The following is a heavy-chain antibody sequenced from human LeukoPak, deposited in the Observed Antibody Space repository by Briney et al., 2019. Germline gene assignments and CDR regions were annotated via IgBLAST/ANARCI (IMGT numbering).Heavy chain of an antibody. CDR3: ARRPIVAGYFDY. D-gene: IGHD5-12*01. Sequence: SETLSLTCAVSGYSISSGYYWGWIRQPPGKGLEWIGSIYHSGSTYYNPSLKSRVTISVDTSKNQFSLKLSSVTAADTAVYYCARRPIVAGYFDYWGQGTLVTVSS. V-gene: IGHV4-38-2*01. CDR2: IYHSGST. J-gene: IGHJ4*02. CDR1: GYSISSGYY.